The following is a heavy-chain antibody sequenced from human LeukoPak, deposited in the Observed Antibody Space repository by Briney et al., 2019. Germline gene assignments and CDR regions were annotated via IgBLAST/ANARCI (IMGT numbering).Heavy chain of an antibody. CDR2: GYYSGSS. D-gene: IGHD4-17*01. V-gene: IGHV4-59*01. J-gene: IGHJ3*02. CDR1: GGSISSNY. CDR3: ARTGDYGSIDAFDI. Sequence: PSETLSLTCTVSGGSISSNYWSWIRQRPGQGLEWIGYGYYSGSSNSNPSLNSRITITIDTSKNQYSLKLSSVTAADTAVYYCARTGDYGSIDAFDIWGQGTMVTVSS.